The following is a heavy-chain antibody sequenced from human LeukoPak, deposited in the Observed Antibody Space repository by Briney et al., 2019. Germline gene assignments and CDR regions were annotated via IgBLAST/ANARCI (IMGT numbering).Heavy chain of an antibody. V-gene: IGHV4-39*01. CDR2: ISYSGSS. CDR1: GGSISSSTYY. D-gene: IGHD3-3*01. Sequence: SETLSFTCTVSGGSISSSTYYWGWIRQPPGKGLEWIGSISYSGSSYYNPSLKSRVTISVDTSKNQFSLKVSSVTAADTAVYYCARLFYDFWSGHYYYYMDVWGKGTTVTVSS. J-gene: IGHJ6*03. CDR3: ARLFYDFWSGHYYYYMDV.